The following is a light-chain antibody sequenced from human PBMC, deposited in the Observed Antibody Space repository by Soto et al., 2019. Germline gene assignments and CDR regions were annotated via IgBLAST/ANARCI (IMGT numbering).Light chain of an antibody. V-gene: IGKV3-15*01. Sequence: EIVMTQSPATLSSSPGERATLSCRSSQSVSSKLAWYQKKPGQAPRLLIYGASTRATGIPARFSGSGSGTELTLTISSLQSEDFAVYYCQQYNNWPSWTFGQGTKVYIK. CDR3: QQYNNWPSWT. CDR2: GAS. J-gene: IGKJ1*01. CDR1: QSVSSK.